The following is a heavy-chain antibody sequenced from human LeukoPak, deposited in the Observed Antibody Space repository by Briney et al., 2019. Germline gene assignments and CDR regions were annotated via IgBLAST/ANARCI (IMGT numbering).Heavy chain of an antibody. V-gene: IGHV3-23*01. CDR1: GFTFSTYV. J-gene: IGHJ4*02. CDR3: AKGSGYDTDFDY. CDR2: ISGSGDNT. Sequence: GGSLRFSCAASGFTFSTYVMSWVGQAPGKGLEWVSGISGSGDNTYYADSVKGRFTVSRDNSKDTLYLQMNSLRAEDTAIYYCAKGSGYDTDFDYWGQGTLVTVSS. D-gene: IGHD3-9*01.